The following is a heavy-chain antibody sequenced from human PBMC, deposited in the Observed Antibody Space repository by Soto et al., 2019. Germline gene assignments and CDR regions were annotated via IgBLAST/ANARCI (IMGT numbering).Heavy chain of an antibody. J-gene: IGHJ6*02. D-gene: IGHD3-3*01. CDR3: AREEKLWSGSSYHYYGMDV. CDR1: GSRFPDYY. V-gene: IGHV1-2*02. Sequence: SVKVSSKSSGSRFPDYYMHWLRQTPGQGRAWLGWIYPNRGGTYYEQKFPGRVTMTRDTSISTAYVEMSRQTSDDTSVCSCAREEKLWSGSSYHYYGMDVWGQGTTVTVSS. CDR2: IYPNRGGT.